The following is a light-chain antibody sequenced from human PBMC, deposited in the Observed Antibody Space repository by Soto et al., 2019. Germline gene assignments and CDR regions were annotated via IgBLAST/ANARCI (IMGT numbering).Light chain of an antibody. Sequence: DIQMTQSPSSLSASLGDRVTITCRASQSISSWLAWNQQMPGKAPKLLIYDASSLHSGVPSRFSGSGSGTELTLTISTLQPDDFATYYSKQHNTYSWTFXQGTKLDIK. CDR2: DAS. J-gene: IGKJ1*01. V-gene: IGKV1-5*01. CDR1: QSISSW. CDR3: KQHNTYSWT.